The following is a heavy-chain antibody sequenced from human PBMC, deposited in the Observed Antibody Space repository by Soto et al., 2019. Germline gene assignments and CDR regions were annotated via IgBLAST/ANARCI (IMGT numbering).Heavy chain of an antibody. Sequence: SVNVSCKSSGGTFSSFINYPINWVRQAPGQGLEWMGGIVPNVGTVNYAQKFRGKVTITADKSTGTAYMELSSLRSEDTALYYCARRDTSGFLRYFDYWGQGTLVTVSS. J-gene: IGHJ4*02. CDR2: IVPNVGTV. D-gene: IGHD3-3*01. CDR1: GGTFSSFINYP. CDR3: ARRDTSGFLRYFDY. V-gene: IGHV1-69*06.